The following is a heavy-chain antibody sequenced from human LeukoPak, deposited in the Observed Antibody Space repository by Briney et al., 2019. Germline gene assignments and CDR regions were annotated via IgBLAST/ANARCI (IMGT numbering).Heavy chain of an antibody. Sequence: GGSLRLSCAASGFTFASYAMSWVRQAPGKGLDCVSAISGSGGSTYYADSVKGRFTISRDSSKSTLYLQMNSLSAEDMAVYYCAHHRGSLDSDTEYFQHWGRGTLVTVSS. CDR2: ISGSGGST. CDR1: GFTFASYA. J-gene: IGHJ1*01. V-gene: IGHV3-23*01. D-gene: IGHD3-22*01. CDR3: AHHRGSLDSDTEYFQH.